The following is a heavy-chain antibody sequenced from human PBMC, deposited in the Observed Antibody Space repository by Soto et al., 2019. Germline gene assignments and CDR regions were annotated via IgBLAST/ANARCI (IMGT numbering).Heavy chain of an antibody. D-gene: IGHD2-21*02. V-gene: IGHV1-69*12. CDR2: IIPIFGTA. CDR3: ARVIVVVTANRFDYYYGMDV. Sequence: QVQLVQSGAEVKKPGSSVKVSCKASGGTFSSYAISWVRQAPGQGLEWMGGIIPIFGTANYAQKFQGRVTITADESTSTAYMELSSLRSEDTAVYYCARVIVVVTANRFDYYYGMDVWGQGTTVTVSS. J-gene: IGHJ6*02. CDR1: GGTFSSYA.